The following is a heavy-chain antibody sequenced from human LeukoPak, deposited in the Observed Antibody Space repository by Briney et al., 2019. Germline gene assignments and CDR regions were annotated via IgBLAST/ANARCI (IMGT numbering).Heavy chain of an antibody. CDR1: GFTVSSNS. CDR3: ARAGRVRDRYYYGMDV. Sequence: GGSLRLSCAVSGFTVSSNSMNWVRQAPGKGLEWVSLIYSGGSTYYADSVKGRFTISRDNSKNTLYLQMNSLRVEDTAVYYCARAGRVRDRYYYGMDVWGQGTTVTVSS. J-gene: IGHJ6*02. V-gene: IGHV3-53*01. D-gene: IGHD3-10*01. CDR2: IYSGGST.